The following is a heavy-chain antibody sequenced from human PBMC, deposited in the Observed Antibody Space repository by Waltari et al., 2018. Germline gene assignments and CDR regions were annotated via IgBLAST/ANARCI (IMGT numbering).Heavy chain of an antibody. V-gene: IGHV3-23*04. CDR1: GFTFSSYA. D-gene: IGHD6-13*01. J-gene: IGHJ4*02. CDR2: ISGNGANT. CDR3: AKALTLSSTWDMH. Sequence: EVQLVESGGGLVQPGGSLRLSCAASGFTFSSYAMSWVRQVPGKGLEWVSSISGNGANTYYADSVKGRFTISRDNSKNTLFLQMDSLRAEDTAVYYWAKALTLSSTWDMHWGQGTLVTVSS.